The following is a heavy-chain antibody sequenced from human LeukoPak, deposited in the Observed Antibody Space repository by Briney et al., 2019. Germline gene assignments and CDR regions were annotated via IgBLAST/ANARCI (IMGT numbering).Heavy chain of an antibody. J-gene: IGHJ4*02. D-gene: IGHD5-18*01. CDR3: ARGGYSYGYGGY. CDR1: GFTFSSYW. Sequence: PGGSLRLSCVASGFTFSSYWMSWVRQAPGKGLEWVAFIRYDGSNKYYADSVKGRFTISRDNSKNTLYLQMNSLRAEDTAVYYCARGGYSYGYGGYWGQGTLVTVSS. V-gene: IGHV3-30*02. CDR2: IRYDGSNK.